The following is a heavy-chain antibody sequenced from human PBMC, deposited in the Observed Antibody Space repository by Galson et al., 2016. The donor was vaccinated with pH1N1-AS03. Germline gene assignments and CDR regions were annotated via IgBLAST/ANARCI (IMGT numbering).Heavy chain of an antibody. CDR2: ISSRGDSI. CDR3: ARIVTMSDFDS. V-gene: IGHV3-11*04. Sequence: SLRLSCATSGFAISDYYMSWIRQTPGKGLEWVSYISSRGDSIYYADSVKGRFSISRDNAKESLYLQMNSLRDEDTGVYYCARIVTMSDFDSWGQGTLVTVSS. CDR1: GFAISDYY. D-gene: IGHD2-21*02. J-gene: IGHJ4*02.